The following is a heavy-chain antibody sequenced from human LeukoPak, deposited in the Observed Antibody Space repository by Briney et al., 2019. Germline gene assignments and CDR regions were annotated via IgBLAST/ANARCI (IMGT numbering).Heavy chain of an antibody. Sequence: PAGSLTVSCAASGFTFSSYGMHWVRQAPGKGLEWVAVISYDGSNKYYADSVRGRFTISRDNSKNTLYLQMNSLRAEDTAVYYCAKDLCSTVVTPLCWYFDLWGRSTVVPVSS. CDR3: AKDLCSTVVTPLCWYFDL. D-gene: IGHD4-23*01. CDR1: GFTFSSYG. V-gene: IGHV3-30*18. CDR2: ISYDGSNK. J-gene: IGHJ2*01.